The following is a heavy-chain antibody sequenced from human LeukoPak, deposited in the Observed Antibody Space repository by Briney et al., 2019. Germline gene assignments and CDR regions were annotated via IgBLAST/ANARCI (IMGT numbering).Heavy chain of an antibody. J-gene: IGHJ6*02. D-gene: IGHD3-22*01. CDR2: ISNDGNKK. Sequence: PGGSLRLSCAASGFTSSDYAMHWVRQAPAKGLEWVAVISNDGNKKYYADSVKGRFTVSRDNFKNTVNVQMNSLRAEDTAVYYCARDPYYYDSSGYIGPYYYYYGMDVWGQGTTVTVSS. V-gene: IGHV3-30*04. CDR1: GFTSSDYA. CDR3: ARDPYYYDSSGYIGPYYYYYGMDV.